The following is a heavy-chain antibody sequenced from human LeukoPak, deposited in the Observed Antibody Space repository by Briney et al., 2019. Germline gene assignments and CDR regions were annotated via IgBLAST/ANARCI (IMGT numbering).Heavy chain of an antibody. J-gene: IGHJ4*02. CDR1: GYSFTNYW. Sequence: GESLKISCKGSGYSFTNYWITWVRQMPGKGLEWMGRIGPSDSYTNYSPSFQGHVTISVDKSITTAYLQWSSLEASDTAIYYCARLGNSGYYFDYWGQGTLVTVSS. V-gene: IGHV5-10-1*01. CDR2: IGPSDSYT. D-gene: IGHD3-22*01. CDR3: ARLGNSGYYFDY.